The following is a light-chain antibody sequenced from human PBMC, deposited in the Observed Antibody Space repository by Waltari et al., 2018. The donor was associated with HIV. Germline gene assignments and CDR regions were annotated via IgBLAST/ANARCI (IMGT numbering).Light chain of an antibody. V-gene: IGKV3-15*01. CDR2: GPS. J-gene: IGKJ1*01. CDR3: QHYQDWPRT. Sequence: EIVMTQSPGTLSVSPGASAILSCRDSQNITVNLDWYQHQAGQAPRLLSYGPSSRASGVPARFSGGGSETNCTLTVSGRQIEDFAFYYCQHYQDWPRTFGQGTRVEI. CDR1: QNITVN.